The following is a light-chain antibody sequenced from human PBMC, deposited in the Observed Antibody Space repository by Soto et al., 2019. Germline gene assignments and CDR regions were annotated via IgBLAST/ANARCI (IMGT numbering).Light chain of an antibody. V-gene: IGLV2-23*01. J-gene: IGLJ1*01. CDR1: TSDVGGYNL. CDR3: CSYASSSSYG. Sequence: QSVLIQAPCVSGSPGQSVTISCSGTTSDVGGYNLVSWYQQHTAKAPKLLIYEGTQRPSGVSSRFSGSKSGNTASLTISGLQAEDEADYYCCSYASSSSYGFGTWTKATVL. CDR2: EGT.